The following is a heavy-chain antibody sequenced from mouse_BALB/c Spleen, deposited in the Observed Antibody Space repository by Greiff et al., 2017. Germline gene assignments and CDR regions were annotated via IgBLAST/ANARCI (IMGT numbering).Heavy chain of an antibody. CDR2: IYPGNVNT. V-gene: IGHV1S56*01. Sequence: VQLQQSGPELVKPGASVRISCKASGYTFTSYYIHWVKQRPGQGLEWIGWIYPGNVNTKYNEKFKGKATLTADKSSSTAYMHLSSLTSEDSAVYFCARGDYGSPYAMDYWGQGTSVTVSS. CDR1: GYTFTSYY. J-gene: IGHJ4*01. CDR3: ARGDYGSPYAMDY. D-gene: IGHD1-1*01.